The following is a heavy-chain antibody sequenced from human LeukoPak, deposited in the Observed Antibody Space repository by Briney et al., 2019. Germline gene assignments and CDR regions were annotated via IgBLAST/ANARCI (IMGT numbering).Heavy chain of an antibody. CDR1: GFIFSSYV. CDR3: ARSQIAVAAYYFDY. V-gene: IGHV3-7*03. D-gene: IGHD6-19*01. CDR2: IEQDGSEE. J-gene: IGHJ4*02. Sequence: GGSLRLSCAASGFIFSSYVMSWVRQAPGKGLEWVAHIEQDGSEEYYVDSLKGRFTISRDNAKNSLYLQMNSLRAEDTAVYHCARSQIAVAAYYFDYWGQGTLVTVSS.